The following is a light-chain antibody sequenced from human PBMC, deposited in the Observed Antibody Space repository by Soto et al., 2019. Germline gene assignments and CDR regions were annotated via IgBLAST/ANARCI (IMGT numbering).Light chain of an antibody. Sequence: QSVLTQPPSVSAAPGQKVTISCSGSSSNIGGNSVSWYQQLPGTAPKLLIYGDDKRPSGIPDRFSGSKSGTSATLGITGFQTGDEADYYCGSWDSSLSAYVFGTGTKVTVL. CDR1: SSNIGGNS. V-gene: IGLV1-51*01. J-gene: IGLJ1*01. CDR3: GSWDSSLSAYV. CDR2: GDD.